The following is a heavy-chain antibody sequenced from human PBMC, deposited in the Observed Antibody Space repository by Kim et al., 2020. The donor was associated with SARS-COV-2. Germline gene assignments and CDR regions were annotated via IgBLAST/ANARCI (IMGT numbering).Heavy chain of an antibody. V-gene: IGHV3-23*01. CDR1: GFTFFGHA. D-gene: IGHD6-13*01. CDR2: IDGSDGTT. Sequence: GGSLRLSCTTSGFTFFGHALSWVRQAPGKGLEWVSSIDGSDGTTYYVDSVKGRFSISRHDSRNTLYLQMSALRADDTAAYYCLQGGWVWIWDYWGSGTLV. J-gene: IGHJ4*02. CDR3: LQGGWVWIWDY.